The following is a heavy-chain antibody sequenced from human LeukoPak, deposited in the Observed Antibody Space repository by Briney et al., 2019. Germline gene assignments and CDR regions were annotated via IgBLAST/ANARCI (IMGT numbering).Heavy chain of an antibody. CDR1: GYTFTHYV. V-gene: IGHV1-69*06. D-gene: IGHD2-15*01. Sequence: SVKVSCKTSGYTFTHYVISWVRQAPGQGLEWMGGIIPIFGTANYAQKFQGRVTITADKSTSTAYMELSSLRSEDTAVYYCASCSVPYYYYYMDVWGKGTTVTVSS. CDR3: ASCSVPYYYYYMDV. J-gene: IGHJ6*03. CDR2: IIPIFGTA.